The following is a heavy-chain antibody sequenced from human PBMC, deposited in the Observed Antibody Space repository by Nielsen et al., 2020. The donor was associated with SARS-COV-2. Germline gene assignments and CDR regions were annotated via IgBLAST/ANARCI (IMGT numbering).Heavy chain of an antibody. Sequence: ASVKVPCKASGYVFASYAIHWVRQAPGQRLEWMGWINAGNGNTKYSQKFEGRVTITRDTSASTAYMELSSLTSEDTAVYFCAREGTGYSNGWFSDYWGQGTLVTVSS. CDR2: INAGNGNT. D-gene: IGHD6-19*01. J-gene: IGHJ4*02. CDR3: AREGTGYSNGWFSDY. CDR1: GYVFASYA. V-gene: IGHV1-3*01.